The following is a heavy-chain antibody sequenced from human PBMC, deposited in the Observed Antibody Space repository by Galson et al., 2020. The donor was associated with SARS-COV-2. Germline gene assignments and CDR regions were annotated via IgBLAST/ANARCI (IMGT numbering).Heavy chain of an antibody. CDR3: ARGGWSSHTHYYCYMDV. Sequence: SVKVSCKASGGTFSSYAISWVRQAPGQGLEWMGGIIPIFGTANYAQKFQGRVTITADESTSTAYMELSSLRSEDTAVYYCARGGWSSHTHYYCYMDVWGKGTTVTVSS. CDR1: GGTFSSYA. V-gene: IGHV1-69*13. CDR2: IIPIFGTA. J-gene: IGHJ6*03. D-gene: IGHD6-13*01.